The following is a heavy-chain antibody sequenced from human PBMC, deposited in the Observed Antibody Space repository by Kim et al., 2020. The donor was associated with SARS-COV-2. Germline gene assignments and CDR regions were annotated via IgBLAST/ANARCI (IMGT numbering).Heavy chain of an antibody. CDR2: IIPIFGTA. CDR1: GGTFSSYA. Sequence: SVKVSCKASGGTFSSYAISWVRQAPGQGLEWMGGIIPIFGTANYAQKFQGRVTITADESTSTAYMELSSLRSEDTAVYYCARFGDYGDPNDAFDIWGQGTMVTVSS. D-gene: IGHD4-17*01. CDR3: ARFGDYGDPNDAFDI. J-gene: IGHJ3*02. V-gene: IGHV1-69*13.